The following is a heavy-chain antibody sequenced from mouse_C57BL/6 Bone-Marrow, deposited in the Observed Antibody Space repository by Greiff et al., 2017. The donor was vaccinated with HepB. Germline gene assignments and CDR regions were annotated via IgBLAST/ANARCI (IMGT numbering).Heavy chain of an antibody. D-gene: IGHD1-1*01. Sequence: EVQLVESEGGLVQPGSSMKLSCTASGFTFSDYYMAWVRQVPEKGLEWVANINYDGSSTYYLDSLKSRFIISRDNAKNILYLQMSSLKSEDTATYYCARAEYGSPFAYWGQGTLVTVSA. V-gene: IGHV5-16*01. J-gene: IGHJ3*01. CDR1: GFTFSDYY. CDR2: INYDGSST. CDR3: ARAEYGSPFAY.